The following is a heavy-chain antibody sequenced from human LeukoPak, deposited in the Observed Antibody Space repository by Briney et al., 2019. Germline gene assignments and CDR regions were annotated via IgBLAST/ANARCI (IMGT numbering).Heavy chain of an antibody. Sequence: GGSLRLSCAASGFTVSSNYMSWVRQAPGKGLEWVSSITSSSNYIYYADSVKGRFTISRDNAKNSLYLQMNSLRAEDTAVYYCGTTVTTGRRYWGQGTLVTVSS. CDR1: GFTVSSNY. J-gene: IGHJ4*02. CDR2: ITSSSNYI. D-gene: IGHD4-17*01. V-gene: IGHV3-21*01. CDR3: GTTVTTGRRY.